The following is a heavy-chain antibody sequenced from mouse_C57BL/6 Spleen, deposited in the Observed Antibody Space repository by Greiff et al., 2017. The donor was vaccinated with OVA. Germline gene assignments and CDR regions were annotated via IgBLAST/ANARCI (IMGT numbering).Heavy chain of an antibody. CDR2: IDPEDGDT. V-gene: IGHV14-1*01. D-gene: IGHD2-3*01. Sequence: VQLQQSGAELVRPGASVKLSCTASGFNIKDYYMHWVKQRPEQGLEWIGRIDPEDGDTEYAPKFQGKATMTADTSSNTAYLQLSSLTSEDTAVYYCTPLYDGYYRYAMDYWGQGTSVTVSS. CDR3: TPLYDGYYRYAMDY. J-gene: IGHJ4*01. CDR1: GFNIKDYY.